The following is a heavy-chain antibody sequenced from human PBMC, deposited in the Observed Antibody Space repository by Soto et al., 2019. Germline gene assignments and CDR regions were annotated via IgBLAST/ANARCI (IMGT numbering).Heavy chain of an antibody. CDR1: GGTFSSYT. V-gene: IGHV1-69*08. CDR3: VREGGYTGAFDY. J-gene: IGHJ4*02. Sequence: QVQLVQSGAEVKKPGSSVKVSCKASGGTFSSYTISWVRQAPGQGLEWMGRIIPILGIANYAQKFQGRVTITADKSTSTAYMELSSPRSEDTAVYYCVREGGYTGAFDYWGQGTLVTVSS. D-gene: IGHD3-22*01. CDR2: IIPILGIA.